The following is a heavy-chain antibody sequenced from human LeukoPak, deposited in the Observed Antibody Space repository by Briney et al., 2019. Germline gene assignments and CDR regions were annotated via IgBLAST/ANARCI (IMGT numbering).Heavy chain of an antibody. CDR2: IYPGDPDT. D-gene: IGHD5-24*01. CDR1: GYSFTSYW. V-gene: IGHV5-51*01. CDR3: ARLAEMATIWMDV. Sequence: GESLKISGMGSGYSFTSYWIGWVGHMPGKGLEWMGIIYPGDPDTRNSPSFQGQVTISADKSISTAYLQWSSLKASDTAMYYCARLAEMATIWMDVWGQGTTVTVSS. J-gene: IGHJ6*02.